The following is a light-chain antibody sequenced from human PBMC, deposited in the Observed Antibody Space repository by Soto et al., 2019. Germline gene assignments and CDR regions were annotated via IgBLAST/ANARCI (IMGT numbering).Light chain of an antibody. V-gene: IGKV3-11*01. CDR1: QSVSSY. CDR2: DAS. J-gene: IGKJ3*01. Sequence: EIVLTQSPATLSLSPGERATLSCRASQSVSSYLAWYQQKPGQAPRLLIYDASNRATGIPARFSGSGSGTDFTLTNRSLEPEDFAVYYCQQRSNSFTFGPGTKVDIK. CDR3: QQRSNSFT.